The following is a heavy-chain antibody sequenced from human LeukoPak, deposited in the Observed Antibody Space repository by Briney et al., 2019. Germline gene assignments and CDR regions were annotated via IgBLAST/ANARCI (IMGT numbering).Heavy chain of an antibody. V-gene: IGHV3-23*01. CDR3: AKDRYYGSGSVDY. Sequence: SSSSYYWGWIRQPPGKGLEWVSAISGSGGSTYYADSVKGRFTISRDNSKNTLYLQMNSLRAEDTAVYYCAKDRYYGSGSVDYWGQGTLVTVSS. CDR2: ISGSGGST. CDR1: SSSSYY. J-gene: IGHJ4*02. D-gene: IGHD3-10*01.